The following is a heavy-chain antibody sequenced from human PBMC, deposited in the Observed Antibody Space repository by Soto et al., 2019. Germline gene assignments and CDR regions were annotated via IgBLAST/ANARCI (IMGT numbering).Heavy chain of an antibody. CDR1: GFTFSSYE. D-gene: IGHD6-13*01. V-gene: IGHV3-48*03. J-gene: IGHJ4*02. CDR3: ARHSNSQYYFDY. CDR2: IITSGSTI. Sequence: GGSLRLSCAASGFTFSSYEMNLVRQAPGKGLEWVSYIITSGSTIYYADSVKGRFTISRDNAKNSLYLQMNSLRAEDTAVYYCARHSNSQYYFDYCGPGPLVTVYS.